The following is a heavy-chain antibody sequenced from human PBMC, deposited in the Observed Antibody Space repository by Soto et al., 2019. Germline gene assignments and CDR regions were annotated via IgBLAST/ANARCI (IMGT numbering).Heavy chain of an antibody. CDR2: HYSGGST. V-gene: IGHV3-53*01. CDR1: GFSVSSNY. J-gene: IGHJ5*02. CDR3: ARHRQPRGTVGATSTLDP. Sequence: GGSLGLSCAISGFSVSSNYLSWVRQAPGKGLEWVSVHYSGGSTYYADSVQGRFTISRDKSNNTLYLQMRRVRAEDTAVYFCARHRQPRGTVGATSTLDPWGQGTQVTVSS. D-gene: IGHD1-26*01.